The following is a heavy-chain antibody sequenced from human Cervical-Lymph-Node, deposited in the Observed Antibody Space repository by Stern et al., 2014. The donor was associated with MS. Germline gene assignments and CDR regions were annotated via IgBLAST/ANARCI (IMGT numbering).Heavy chain of an antibody. V-gene: IGHV4-61*08. CDR1: GGSVSSDAYY. J-gene: IGHJ4*02. Sequence: VQLVESGPGLVKPSETLSLTCTVSGGSVSSDAYYWTWIRQPPGQGLEWIGYIYYSGSSSYNPSLKSRVTMSVDTSKNQFSLRLSSVTAADTAVYFCARQVRDWGQGTLVTVSS. CDR2: IYYSGSS. CDR3: ARQVRD.